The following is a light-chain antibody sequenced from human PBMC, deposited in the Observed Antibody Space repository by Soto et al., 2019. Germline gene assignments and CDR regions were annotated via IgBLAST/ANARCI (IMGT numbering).Light chain of an antibody. CDR3: QSYDSSLSGYV. J-gene: IGLJ1*01. CDR1: SSNIGAGYE. V-gene: IGLV1-40*01. CDR2: ENN. Sequence: QSVLTQPPSVSEAPGQRVTISCTGSSSNIGAGYEAHWYQQVPGTAPKLLIYENNNRPSGVPDRFSGSKSGTSAPLAITGLXXEDEXXYYCQSYDSSLSGYVFGTGTKVTVL.